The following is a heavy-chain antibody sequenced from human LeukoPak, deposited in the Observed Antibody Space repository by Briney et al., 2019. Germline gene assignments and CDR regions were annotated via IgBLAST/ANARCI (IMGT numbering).Heavy chain of an antibody. Sequence: PSETLSLTCTVSGGSISSYYWSWIRQSPGKGLECIGYIHYTGSTNYNPSLMSRVTISVETSKNQFSLKLKSVTPADTAVYSCARGGYCGSGNDFRFDPWGQGTLVTVSS. CDR1: GGSISSYY. V-gene: IGHV4-59*01. CDR2: IHYTGST. D-gene: IGHD3-10*01. J-gene: IGHJ5*02. CDR3: ARGGYCGSGNDFRFDP.